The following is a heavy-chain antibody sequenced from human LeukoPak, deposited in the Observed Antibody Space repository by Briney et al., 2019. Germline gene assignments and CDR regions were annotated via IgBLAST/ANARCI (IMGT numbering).Heavy chain of an antibody. Sequence: GGSLRLSCAASGFTFSSYGMHWVRQAPGKGLVWVAVISYDGSNKYYADSVKGRFTISRDSSKNTLYLQMNSLRAEDTAMYYCAKDYRKNNQYGSGSSPFDPWGQGTLVTVSS. CDR1: GFTFSSYG. D-gene: IGHD3-10*01. CDR2: ISYDGSNK. V-gene: IGHV3-30*18. CDR3: AKDYRKNNQYGSGSSPFDP. J-gene: IGHJ5*02.